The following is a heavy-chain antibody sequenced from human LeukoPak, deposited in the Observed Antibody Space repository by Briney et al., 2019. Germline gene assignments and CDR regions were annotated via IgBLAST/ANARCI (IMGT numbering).Heavy chain of an antibody. CDR1: GFTVSSNY. J-gene: IGHJ4*02. Sequence: GGSLRPSCAASGFTVSSNYMSWVRQAPGKGLEWVSVIYSGGSTYYADSVKGRFTISRDNSKNTLYLQMNSVRADDTAVYYCAREDQQLAGNLDYWGQGTLVTVSS. V-gene: IGHV3-53*01. D-gene: IGHD6-13*01. CDR2: IYSGGST. CDR3: AREDQQLAGNLDY.